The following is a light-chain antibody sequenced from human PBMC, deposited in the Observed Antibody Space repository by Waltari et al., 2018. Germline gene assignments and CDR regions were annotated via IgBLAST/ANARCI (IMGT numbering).Light chain of an antibody. CDR2: DAA. CDR1: QSVNSNY. CDR3: QQYGSSPPWT. Sequence: EIVLTQSPATLSLSPGERATLSCGASQSVNSNYLACYQQKPGLAPRLLIYDAASRATGIPDRFTGSGSGTDFTLTISRLEPEDFAVYYCQQYGSSPPWTFGQGTKVEIK. V-gene: IGKV3D-20*01. J-gene: IGKJ1*01.